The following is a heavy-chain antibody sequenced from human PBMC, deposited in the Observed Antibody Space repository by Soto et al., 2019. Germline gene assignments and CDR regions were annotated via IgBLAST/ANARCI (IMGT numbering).Heavy chain of an antibody. CDR1: GYSFTSYW. V-gene: IGHV5-51*01. J-gene: IGHJ6*03. CDR3: ARHRHIVVVPAAIGSRYYYYYYMDV. Sequence: LGESLKISCKGSGYSFTSYWIGWVRQMPGKGLEWMGIIYPGDSDTRYSPSFQGQVTISADKSISTAYLQWSSLKASDTAMYYCARHRHIVVVPAAIGSRYYYYYYMDVRGKGIMVTVSS. D-gene: IGHD2-2*02. CDR2: IYPGDSDT.